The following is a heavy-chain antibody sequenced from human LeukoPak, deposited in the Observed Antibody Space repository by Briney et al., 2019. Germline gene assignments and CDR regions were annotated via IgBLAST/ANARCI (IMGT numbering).Heavy chain of an antibody. J-gene: IGHJ4*02. V-gene: IGHV1-2*02. CDR3: ARSAPYCSSTNCAFGY. D-gene: IGHD2-2*01. CDR2: INPNSGGT. Sequence: ASVKVSCKSSEYTFTGYYMHWVRQAPGQGLEWMGWINPNSGGTNYAQKFQGRVTMTRDTSISTAYMELSSLRSDDTAVYYCARSAPYCSSTNCAFGYWGQGTLVTVSS. CDR1: EYTFTGYY.